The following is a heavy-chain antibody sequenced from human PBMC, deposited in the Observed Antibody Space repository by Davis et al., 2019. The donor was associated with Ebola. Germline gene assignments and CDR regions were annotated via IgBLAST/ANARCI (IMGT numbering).Heavy chain of an antibody. Sequence: SVKVSCKASGGTFSTYSISWVRQAPGQGLEWVGGIIPIFGASNYAQRFQGRVSITADESTSTAYMELRSLRSDDTAVYYCARAQFPTTSDHWGQGTLVTVSS. CDR2: IIPIFGAS. J-gene: IGHJ4*02. CDR3: ARAQFPTTSDH. V-gene: IGHV1-69*13. D-gene: IGHD1-1*01. CDR1: GGTFSTYS.